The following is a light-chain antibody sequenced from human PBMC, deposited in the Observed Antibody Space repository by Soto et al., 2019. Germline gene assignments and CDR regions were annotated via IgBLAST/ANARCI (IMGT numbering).Light chain of an antibody. CDR3: ASWDDSLNGYV. V-gene: IGLV1-44*01. J-gene: IGLJ1*01. CDR1: SSNIGSIP. CDR2: SNN. Sequence: QSVLTQSPSASGTPGQRVTISCSGSSSNIGSIPVNWYQQFPGTAPKLLIYSNNQRPSGVPDRFSGSKSGTSASLAISVLQSEDSADYYCASWDDSLNGYVFGIATKVT.